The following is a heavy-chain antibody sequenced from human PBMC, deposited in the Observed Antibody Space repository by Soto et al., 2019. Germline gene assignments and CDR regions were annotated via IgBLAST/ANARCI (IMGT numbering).Heavy chain of an antibody. V-gene: IGHV3-11*01. CDR2: ISSSGNTV. CDR1: GFTFSDYY. CDR3: ARDSRVYYGSGSSVDG. Sequence: GSLRLSCAASGFTFSDYYMSWTRQAPGKGLEWISYISSSGNTVYYADSVEGRFTISRDNAQNSLYLQMNNLRAEDTAVYYCARDSRVYYGSGSSVDGWGQGTLVTVSS. D-gene: IGHD3-10*01. J-gene: IGHJ4*02.